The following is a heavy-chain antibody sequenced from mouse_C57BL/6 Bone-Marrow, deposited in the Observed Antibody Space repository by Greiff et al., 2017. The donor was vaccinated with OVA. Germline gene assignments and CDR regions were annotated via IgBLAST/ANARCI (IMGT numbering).Heavy chain of an antibody. CDR2: IRLKSDNYAT. CDR3: TGPDSSGYVRIAY. CDR1: GFTFSNYW. D-gene: IGHD3-2*02. Sequence: DVMLVESGGGLVQPGGSLKLSCVASGFTFSNYWMNWVRQSPEKGLEWVAQIRLKSDNYATHYAESVKGRFTISRDDSKSRVYLQMNNLRAEDTGIYYCTGPDSSGYVRIAYWGQGTLVTVSA. V-gene: IGHV6-3*01. J-gene: IGHJ3*01.